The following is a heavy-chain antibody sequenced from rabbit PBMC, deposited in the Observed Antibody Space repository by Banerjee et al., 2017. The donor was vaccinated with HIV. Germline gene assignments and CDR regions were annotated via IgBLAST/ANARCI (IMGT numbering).Heavy chain of an antibody. CDR2: IYNGDGST. CDR3: ARAGSSWYWMYYFNL. D-gene: IGHD8-1*01. Sequence: QSLEESGGDLVKPEGSLTLTCTASGFSFSSSYYMCWVRQAPGKGLEWIGCIYNGDGSTYYASWAKGRFTISKTSSTTVTLQMTSLTAADTATYFCARAGSSWYWMYYFNLWGPGTLVTVS. V-gene: IGHV1S40*01. CDR1: GFSFSSSYY. J-gene: IGHJ4*01.